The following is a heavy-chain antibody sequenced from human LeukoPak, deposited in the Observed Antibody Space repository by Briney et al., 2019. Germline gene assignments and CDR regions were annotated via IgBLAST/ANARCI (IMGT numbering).Heavy chain of an antibody. CDR2: IKSKTDGGTT. Sequence: GGSLRLPCAASGFTFSNAWMSWVRQAPGKGLEWVGRIKSKTDGGTTDYAAPVKGRFTISRDDSKNTLYLQMNSLKTEDTAVYYCTTTISGVLWFGELSHLDYWGQGTLVTVSS. CDR1: GFTFSNAW. CDR3: TTTISGVLWFGELSHLDY. V-gene: IGHV3-15*01. J-gene: IGHJ4*02. D-gene: IGHD3-10*01.